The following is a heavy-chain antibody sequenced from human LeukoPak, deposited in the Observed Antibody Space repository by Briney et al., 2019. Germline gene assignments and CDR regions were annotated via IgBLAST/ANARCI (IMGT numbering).Heavy chain of an antibody. CDR2: ISYDGSNK. D-gene: IGHD5-12*01. CDR1: GFTFSSYA. J-gene: IGHJ4*02. V-gene: IGHV3-30-3*01. Sequence: GGSLRLSCAASGFTFSSYAMHWVRQAPGKGLEWVAVISYDGSNKYYADSVKGRFTISRDNSKNTLYLQMNSLRAEDTAVYYCARDSVIVATTHPDYWGQGTLVTVSS. CDR3: ARDSVIVATTHPDY.